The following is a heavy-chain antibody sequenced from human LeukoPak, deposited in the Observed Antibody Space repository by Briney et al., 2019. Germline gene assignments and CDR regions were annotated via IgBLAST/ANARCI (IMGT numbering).Heavy chain of an antibody. V-gene: IGHV3-23*01. CDR2: ISGSGGST. J-gene: IGHJ4*02. D-gene: IGHD3-22*01. CDR1: GFSFSTYA. CDR3: AKDWDAVITLLFDY. Sequence: TGGSLRLSCAASGFSFSTYAMSWVRQAPGKGLEWVSAISGSGGSTYYADSVKGRFTISRDNSKNTLYLQMNSLRAEDTAVYYCAKDWDAVITLLFDYWGQGTLVTVSS.